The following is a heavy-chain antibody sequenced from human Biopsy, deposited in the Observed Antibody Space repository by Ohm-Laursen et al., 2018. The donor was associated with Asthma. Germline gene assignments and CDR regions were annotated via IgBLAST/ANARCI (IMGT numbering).Heavy chain of an antibody. Sequence: SETLSLTPTVSGVSINSYHWTWVRQPPGKGLEWIGNIHYSGSTHSSPSLKRRLTLSLDTAKSQISLRLSSVIAADTAVYYCAGFCSGGNCPDHWGQGALVTVSS. CDR2: IHYSGST. CDR3: AGFCSGGNCPDH. D-gene: IGHD2-15*01. CDR1: GVSINSYH. J-gene: IGHJ4*02. V-gene: IGHV4-59*01.